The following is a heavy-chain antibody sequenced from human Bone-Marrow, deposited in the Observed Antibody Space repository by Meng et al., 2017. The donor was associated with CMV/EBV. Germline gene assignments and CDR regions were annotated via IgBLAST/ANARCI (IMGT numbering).Heavy chain of an antibody. CDR3: AKGPITIFGVVIDWFDP. D-gene: IGHD3-3*01. J-gene: IGHJ5*02. CDR2: ISGSGGST. Sequence: FPVSSYAMSWVRQALGKGLEWVSAISGSGGSTYYADSVKGRFTISRDNSKNTLYLQMNSLRAEDTAVYYCAKGPITIFGVVIDWFDPWGQGTLVTVSS. V-gene: IGHV3-23*01. CDR1: FPVSSYA.